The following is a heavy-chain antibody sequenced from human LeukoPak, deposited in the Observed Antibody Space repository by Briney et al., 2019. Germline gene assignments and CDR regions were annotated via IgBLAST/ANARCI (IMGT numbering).Heavy chain of an antibody. Sequence: PGGSLRLSCAASGFTFSIFWMSWVRQAPGKGLEWVANIKQDGSAKYYVDSVKGRFTISRDNARNSLYLEMNNLRAEDTAIYYCATSCDSSGNNWGQGTLVTVSS. D-gene: IGHD3-22*01. CDR2: IKQDGSAK. J-gene: IGHJ4*02. CDR1: GFTFSIFW. V-gene: IGHV3-7*01. CDR3: ATSCDSSGNN.